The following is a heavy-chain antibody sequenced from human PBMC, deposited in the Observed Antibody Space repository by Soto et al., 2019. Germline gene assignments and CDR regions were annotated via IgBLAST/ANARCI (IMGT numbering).Heavy chain of an antibody. CDR3: ARLYCSSASCYSVGAFDI. CDR1: GFTFSNYG. J-gene: IGHJ3*02. V-gene: IGHV3-33*01. CDR2: IWFDGSDK. D-gene: IGHD2-2*01. Sequence: QVQLVESGGGVVQPGRSLRLSCAASGFTFSNYGMHWVRQAPGKGLEWVALIWFDGSDKYYADSVKGRFTMSRDNSKDTVFLQMNSLRAEDTAMYYCARLYCSSASCYSVGAFDIRGQGTMVTVSS.